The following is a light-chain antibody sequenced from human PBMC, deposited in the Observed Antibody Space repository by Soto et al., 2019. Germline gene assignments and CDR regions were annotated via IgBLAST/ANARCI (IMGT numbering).Light chain of an antibody. V-gene: IGKV1-6*01. J-gene: IGKJ4*01. CDR1: QDIKND. CDR3: LPDYDYPLT. CDR2: AAS. Sequence: AIQMTQSPSSRSASVGDRVTITCRASQDIKNDLGGYQQKPGKAPKLLICAASSLQSGVTLRFSGSGSGTDFTLTISSLQPEDFGTYYCLPDYDYPLTFCGGTKVEIK.